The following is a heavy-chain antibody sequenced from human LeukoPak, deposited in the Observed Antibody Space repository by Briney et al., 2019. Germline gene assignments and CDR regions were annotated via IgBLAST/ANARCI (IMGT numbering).Heavy chain of an antibody. J-gene: IGHJ4*02. Sequence: GGSLRLSCAASGFTFSSYAMSWVRQAPGKGLEWVSAISGSGGSTYYADSVKGRFTISRDNSKNTLYLQMNSLSAEDTAVYYCAKTPLGYCSSTSCYYWGQGTLVTVSS. D-gene: IGHD2-2*01. CDR2: ISGSGGST. CDR3: AKTPLGYCSSTSCYY. CDR1: GFTFSSYA. V-gene: IGHV3-23*01.